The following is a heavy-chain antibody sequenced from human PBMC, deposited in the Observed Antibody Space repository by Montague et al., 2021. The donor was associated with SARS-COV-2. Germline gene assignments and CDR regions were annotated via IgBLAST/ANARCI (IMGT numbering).Heavy chain of an antibody. CDR2: IYYYGSV. D-gene: IGHD3-10*01. J-gene: IGHJ4*02. V-gene: IGHV4-59*02. CDR1: GDSVSRSY. CDR3: ARQITMVREPFDS. Sequence: SETLSLTCTVAGDSVSRSYWNWIRQSPGKGLEWIGNIYYYGSVNYNPSLKSRLTISLDTSKNQLSLTVTSVTAADTATYYCARQITMVREPFDSWGQGTLVLVSS.